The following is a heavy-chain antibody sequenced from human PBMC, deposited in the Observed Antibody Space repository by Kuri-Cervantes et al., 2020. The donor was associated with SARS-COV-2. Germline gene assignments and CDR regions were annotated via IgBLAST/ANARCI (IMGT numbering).Heavy chain of an antibody. V-gene: IGHV4-34*01. J-gene: IGHJ3*02. D-gene: IGHD1-26*01. CDR1: GGSFSGYY. Sequence: SCAVYGGSFSGYYWSWIRQPPGRGLEWIGEINDSGSTNYNPSLKSRVTISVDTSKNQFSLKLSSVTAADTAVYYCARDLPWDLRGNDAFDIWGQGTMVTVSS. CDR3: ARDLPWDLRGNDAFDI. CDR2: INDSGST.